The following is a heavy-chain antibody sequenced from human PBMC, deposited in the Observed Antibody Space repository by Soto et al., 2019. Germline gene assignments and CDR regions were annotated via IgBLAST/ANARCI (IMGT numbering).Heavy chain of an antibody. D-gene: IGHD4-17*01. CDR1: GYTLTELS. Sequence: ASVKVSCKVSGYTLTELSMHWVRQAPGKGLEWMGGFDPEDGETIYAQKFQDRVTMTEDTSTDTAYMELSSLRSEDTAVYYCATDGGGYGGNSWFDPWGQGTLVTVSS. V-gene: IGHV1-24*01. CDR2: FDPEDGET. CDR3: ATDGGGYGGNSWFDP. J-gene: IGHJ5*02.